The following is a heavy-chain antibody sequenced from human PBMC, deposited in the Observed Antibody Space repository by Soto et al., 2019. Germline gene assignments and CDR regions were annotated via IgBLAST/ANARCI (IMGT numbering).Heavy chain of an antibody. Sequence: SETLSLTCAVYGGSFSGYYWSWIRQPPGKGLEWIGEINHSGSTNYNPSLKSRVTISVDTSKNQFSLKLSSVTAADTAVYYCARFVFIGSSSWYYWFDPWGQGTLVTVSS. V-gene: IGHV4-34*01. J-gene: IGHJ5*02. CDR3: ARFVFIGSSSWYYWFDP. D-gene: IGHD6-13*01. CDR1: GGSFSGYY. CDR2: INHSGST.